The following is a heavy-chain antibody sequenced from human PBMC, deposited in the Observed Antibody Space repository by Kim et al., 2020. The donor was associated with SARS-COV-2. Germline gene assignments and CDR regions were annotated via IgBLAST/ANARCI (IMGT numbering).Heavy chain of an antibody. CDR1: GGSIYSSSYY. CDR3: ASVDYYGSSSYYYSYY. J-gene: IGHJ6*03. V-gene: IGHV4-39*01. D-gene: IGHD3-10*01. Sequence: SETLSLTCTVSGGSIYSSSYYWGWIRPPPGKGLEWFGSIYYSASSYYTPTIKSRVTISINTYKNQLSLNPGSVTAADAAVYYCASVDYYGSSSYYYSYY. CDR2: IYYSASS.